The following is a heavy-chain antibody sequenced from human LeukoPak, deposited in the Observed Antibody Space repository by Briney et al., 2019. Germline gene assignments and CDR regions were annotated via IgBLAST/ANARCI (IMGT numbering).Heavy chain of an antibody. J-gene: IGHJ4*02. Sequence: PSETLSLTCTVSGGSISSGDYYWSWVRQPPGKGLEWIGEIYHSGSTNYNPSLKSRVTISVDKSKNQFSLKLSSVTAADTAVYYCARVNAPSYYYDSSGYHFDYWGQGTLVTVSS. D-gene: IGHD3-22*01. CDR2: IYHSGST. CDR1: GGSISSGDYY. V-gene: IGHV4-4*02. CDR3: ARVNAPSYYYDSSGYHFDY.